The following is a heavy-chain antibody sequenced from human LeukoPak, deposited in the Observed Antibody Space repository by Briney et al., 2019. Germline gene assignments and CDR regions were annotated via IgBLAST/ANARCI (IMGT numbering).Heavy chain of an antibody. D-gene: IGHD3-10*01. J-gene: IGHJ4*02. V-gene: IGHV3-49*04. CDR3: TRWALLLFGELFDY. CDR2: IRSKAYGGTT. CDR1: GFTFGDYA. Sequence: GGSLRLSCTASGFTFGDYAMSWVRQAPGKGLEWVGFIRSKAYGGTTEYAASVKGRFTISRDDSKSIGYLQMNSLKTEDTAVYYCTRWALLLFGELFDYWGQGTLVTVSS.